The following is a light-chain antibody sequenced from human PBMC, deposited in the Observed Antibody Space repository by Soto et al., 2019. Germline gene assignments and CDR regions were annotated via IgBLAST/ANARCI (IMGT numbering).Light chain of an antibody. CDR2: AAS. V-gene: IGKV1-39*01. CDR3: QQSYSTPRGT. Sequence: DIQMTQSPSSLSASLVDRVTITCXASQSISSYLNWYQQKPGKAPKLLIYAASSLQSGVPSRFSGSGSGTDFTLTISSLQPEDFATYYCQQSYSTPRGTFGQGTKVDI. J-gene: IGKJ1*01. CDR1: QSISSY.